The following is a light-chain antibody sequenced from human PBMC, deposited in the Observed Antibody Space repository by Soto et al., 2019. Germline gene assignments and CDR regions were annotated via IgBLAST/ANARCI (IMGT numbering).Light chain of an antibody. J-gene: IGKJ3*01. CDR2: LRS. CDR3: MQALQAPFT. Sequence: DIVMTQSPLYLPVTPGAPASISCRSSQSLLHSNGYNYLDWYLQKPGQSPQLLIYLRSNRASGVPDRFSRSGSGTDFTLKISRVEAEDVGVYYCMQALQAPFTFGPGTKVDI. CDR1: QSLLHSNGYNY. V-gene: IGKV2-28*01.